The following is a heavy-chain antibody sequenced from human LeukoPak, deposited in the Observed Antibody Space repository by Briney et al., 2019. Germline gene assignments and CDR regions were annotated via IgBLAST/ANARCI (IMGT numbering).Heavy chain of an antibody. CDR2: IYYSGST. CDR1: GGSISSYY. D-gene: IGHD3-10*01. CDR3: ARGTTYYYGSGSYLDY. J-gene: IGHJ4*02. Sequence: SGTLSLTCTVSGGSISSYYWSWIRQPPGKGLEWIGYIYYSGSTNYNPSLKSRVTISVDTSKNQFSLKLSSVTAADTAVYYCARGTTYYYGSGSYLDYWGQGTLVTVSS. V-gene: IGHV4-59*01.